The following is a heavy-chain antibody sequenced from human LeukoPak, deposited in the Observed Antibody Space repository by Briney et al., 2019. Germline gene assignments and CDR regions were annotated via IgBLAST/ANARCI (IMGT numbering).Heavy chain of an antibody. CDR1: GFTFSSYA. Sequence: GGSLRLSCAASGFTFSSYAMNWVRQAPGRGLELLSSISTGTSHTYYVDSVKGRFTISRDNAKNSLYLQMNSLRAEDTAVYYCAREGTVTTGYGMDVWGQGTTVTVSS. CDR2: ISTGTSHT. D-gene: IGHD4-17*01. V-gene: IGHV3-21*01. CDR3: AREGTVTTGYGMDV. J-gene: IGHJ6*02.